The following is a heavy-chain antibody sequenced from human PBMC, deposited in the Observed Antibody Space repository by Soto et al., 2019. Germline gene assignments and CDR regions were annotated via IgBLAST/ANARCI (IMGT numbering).Heavy chain of an antibody. CDR1: CGSISSYY. CDR2: IYYSGST. CDR3: ARVNYYDSSGYSYYFDY. D-gene: IGHD3-22*01. V-gene: IGHV4-59*12. J-gene: IGHJ4*02. Sequence: SETLSLTCTVSCGSISSYYWTWIRQPPGKGLEWIGDIYYSGSTNYNPSLKSRVTISVDTSKNQFSLKLSSVTAADTAVYYCARVNYYDSSGYSYYFDYWGQGTLVTVSS.